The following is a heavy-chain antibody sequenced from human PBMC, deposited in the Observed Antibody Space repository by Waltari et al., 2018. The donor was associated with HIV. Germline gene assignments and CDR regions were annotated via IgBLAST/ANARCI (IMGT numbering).Heavy chain of an antibody. Sequence: EVRLVGSGGGLNQPGGSLRLSRAAFMVTVSNKFMSWGRQAPGKGLDVVSVIDDVHKTHYSDPVKGRFAISRDNSKNELYLQMNSLRVEDTAMYYCTRDFRYWGQGTLVTISS. CDR3: TRDFRY. V-gene: IGHV3-53*01. J-gene: IGHJ4*02. D-gene: IGHD2-15*01. CDR2: IDDVHKT. CDR1: MVTVSNKF.